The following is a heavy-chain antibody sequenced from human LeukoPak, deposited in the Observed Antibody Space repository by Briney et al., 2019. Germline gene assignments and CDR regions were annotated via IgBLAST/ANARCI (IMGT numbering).Heavy chain of an antibody. CDR1: GFTFDDYA. V-gene: IGHV3-43*02. Sequence: GGSLRLSCAASGFTFDDYAMHWVPQAPGKGLQWVSLISGDGGSTYYADSVKGRFTISRDNSKNSLYLQMNSLRTEDTALYYCAKDEYSSHPFSGWGLGTLVTVSS. D-gene: IGHD6-6*01. J-gene: IGHJ4*02. CDR2: ISGDGGST. CDR3: AKDEYSSHPFSG.